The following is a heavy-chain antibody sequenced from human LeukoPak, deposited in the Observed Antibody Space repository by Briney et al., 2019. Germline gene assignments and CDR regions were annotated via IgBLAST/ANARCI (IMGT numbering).Heavy chain of an antibody. J-gene: IGHJ3*02. D-gene: IGHD2-21*02. Sequence: ASVKVSCKASGYSFSGYYMHWVRQAPGPGLEWMGWINPNSGGTNYAQKLPGRVTMPRDTSTSAAHMALNRQSVAAAAVSFCSRDLEYCVGDCREIGGFDSWGQGRMVTVYS. CDR1: GYSFSGYY. CDR2: INPNSGGT. CDR3: SRDLEYCVGDCREIGGFDS. V-gene: IGHV1-2*02.